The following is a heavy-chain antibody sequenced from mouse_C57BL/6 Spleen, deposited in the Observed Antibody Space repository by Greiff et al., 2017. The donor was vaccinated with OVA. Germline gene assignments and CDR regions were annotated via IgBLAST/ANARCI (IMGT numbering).Heavy chain of an antibody. CDR3: AISSLYAMDY. D-gene: IGHD1-1*01. CDR2: ISSGSSTI. CDR1: GFTFSDYG. V-gene: IGHV5-17*01. J-gene: IGHJ4*01. Sequence: VQRVESGGGLVKPGGSLKLSCAASGFTFSDYGMHWVRQASEKGLEWVAYISSGSSTIYYADTVKGRFTISRDNAKNTLFLQMTSLRSEDTAMYYCAISSLYAMDYWGQGTSVTVSS.